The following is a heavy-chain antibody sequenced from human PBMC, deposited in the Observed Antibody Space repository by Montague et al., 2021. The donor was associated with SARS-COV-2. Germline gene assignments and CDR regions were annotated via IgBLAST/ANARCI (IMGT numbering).Heavy chain of an antibody. D-gene: IGHD3/OR15-3a*01. CDR2: IYSSGTT. CDR1: GGSIRSSDNY. V-gene: IGHV4-31*03. J-gene: IGHJ3*02. Sequence: TLSLTCTVSGGSIRSSDNYWSWIRQHPGKGLEWIGYIYSSGTTYYXXXLRSRVTISVDKSKNHFSLKLSSVTAADTAVYYCARGMYDLTENPNACDIWAQGQMVSVSS. CDR3: ARGMYDLTENPNACDI.